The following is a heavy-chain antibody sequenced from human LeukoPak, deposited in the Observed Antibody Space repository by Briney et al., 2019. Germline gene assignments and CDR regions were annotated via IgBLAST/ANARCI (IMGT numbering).Heavy chain of an antibody. J-gene: IGHJ6*02. D-gene: IGHD2-2*01. V-gene: IGHV3-73*01. Sequence: PGGSLKLSCAASGFTFSGSAMHWVRQASGKGLEWVGRIRSKANSYATAYAASVKGRFTISRDDSKNTAYLQMNSLKTEDTAVYSGQPPGKYCVSTSGPYGMAVWGQGTRVTV. CDR2: IRSKANSYAT. CDR1: GFTFSGSA. CDR3: QPPGKYCVSTSGPYGMAV.